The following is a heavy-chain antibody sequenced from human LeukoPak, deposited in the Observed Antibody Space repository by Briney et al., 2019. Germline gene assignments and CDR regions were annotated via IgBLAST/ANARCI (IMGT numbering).Heavy chain of an antibody. Sequence: EASVKVSCKTSRYTFTDYYIHWVRQAPGQGLEWMGWINPNSGVISSAQKFRGRVTMTRDTSITTVYMEVRWLTSDDTAIYYCARADRLDGAPYLIGPWGQGTLVTVSS. CDR1: RYTFTDYY. D-gene: IGHD2-21*01. CDR3: ARADRLDGAPYLIGP. CDR2: INPNSGVI. J-gene: IGHJ5*02. V-gene: IGHV1-2*02.